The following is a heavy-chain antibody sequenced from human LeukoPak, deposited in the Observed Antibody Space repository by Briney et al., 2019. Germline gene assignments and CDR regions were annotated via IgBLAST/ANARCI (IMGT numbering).Heavy chain of an antibody. J-gene: IGHJ4*02. CDR3: ARPGDDYVDY. Sequence: GGSLRLSCAAAGFTFSDYYMSWIRQAPGKGLEWVSYISSSSSYTNYADSVKGRFTISRDNAKNSLYLQMNSLRAEDTAVYYCARPGDDYVDYWGQGTLVTVSS. CDR2: ISSSSSYT. V-gene: IGHV3-11*06. D-gene: IGHD4/OR15-4a*01. CDR1: GFTFSDYY.